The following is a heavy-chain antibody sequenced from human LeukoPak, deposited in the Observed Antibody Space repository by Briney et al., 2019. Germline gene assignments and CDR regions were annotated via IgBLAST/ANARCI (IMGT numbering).Heavy chain of an antibody. V-gene: IGHV4-59*12. D-gene: IGHD2-15*01. J-gene: IGHJ1*01. CDR3: ARARGGSSWSGDFQH. CDR2: IYYSGST. CDR1: GGSINSYY. Sequence: SETPSLTRTVSGGSINSYYWSLVRQAPGKGLGWIGAIYYSGSTNYNPSLESRVTISVDTSKNQFSLKVSSVTAADTAVYYCARARGGSSWSGDFQHWGQGTLVTISS.